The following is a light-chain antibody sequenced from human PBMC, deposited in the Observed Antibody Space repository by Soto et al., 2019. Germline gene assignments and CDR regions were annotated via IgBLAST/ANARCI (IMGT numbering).Light chain of an antibody. J-gene: IGLJ2*01. Sequence: QSVLTQPASVSGSPGQSITISCTGTSSDIGASDYVSWYQQHPDKAPKLIIYDVNYRPSGVSSRFSGSKSANTASLTISGLHAEDEAEYFCSSYVVFGGGTKLTVL. CDR2: DVN. V-gene: IGLV2-14*03. CDR3: SSYVV. CDR1: SSDIGASDY.